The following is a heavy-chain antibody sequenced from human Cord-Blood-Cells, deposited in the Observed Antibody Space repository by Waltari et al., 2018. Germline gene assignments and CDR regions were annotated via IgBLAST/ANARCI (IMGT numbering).Heavy chain of an antibody. J-gene: IGHJ3*02. CDR1: GFTFSSYW. Sequence: EVQLVESGGGLVQPGGSLRLSCAASGFTFSSYWMSWVRQAPGKGREWVANIKQDGSEKYYVDSVKGRFTISRDNAKNSLYLQMNSLRAEDTAVYYCAGSGSYDAFDIWGQGTMVTVSS. CDR3: AGSGSYDAFDI. V-gene: IGHV3-7*01. CDR2: IKQDGSEK. D-gene: IGHD3-10*01.